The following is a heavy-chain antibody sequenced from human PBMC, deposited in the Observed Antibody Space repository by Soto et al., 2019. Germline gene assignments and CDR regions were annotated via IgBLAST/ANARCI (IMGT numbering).Heavy chain of an antibody. CDR3: ARSDIVVVVAASSFDY. J-gene: IGHJ4*02. CDR2: ISGYNGET. D-gene: IGHD2-15*01. CDR1: GYDFTSYG. Sequence: ASVKVSCKAAGYDFTSYGISWVRQAPGQGLEWMGWISGYNGETAYAQNVQGRVTITRDTSASTAYMELSSLRSEDTAVYYCARSDIVVVVAASSFDYWGQGTLVTVSS. V-gene: IGHV1-18*01.